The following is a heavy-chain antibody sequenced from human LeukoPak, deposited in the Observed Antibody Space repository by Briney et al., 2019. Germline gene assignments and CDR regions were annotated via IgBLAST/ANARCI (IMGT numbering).Heavy chain of an antibody. V-gene: IGHV1-69*05. Sequence: GAPVKVSCKASGGTFSSYAISWVRQAPGQGLEWMGGIIPIFGTANYAQKFQGRVTITTDESTSTAYMELSSLRSEDTAVYYCAGGVVPAAMFDYWGQGTLVTVSS. CDR3: AGGVVPAAMFDY. CDR2: IIPIFGTA. J-gene: IGHJ4*02. D-gene: IGHD2-2*01. CDR1: GGTFSSYA.